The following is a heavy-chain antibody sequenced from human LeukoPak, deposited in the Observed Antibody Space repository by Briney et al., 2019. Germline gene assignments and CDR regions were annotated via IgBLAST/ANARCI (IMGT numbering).Heavy chain of an antibody. CDR2: IYTTGST. J-gene: IGHJ4*02. CDR1: GYSISSSYY. Sequence: SETLSLTCAVSGYSISSSYYWSWIRQPAGKGLEWIGRIYTTGSTNYNPSLKSRVTMSVDTSKNQFSLRLTSVTAADTAVYYCAREVCSGGTCQHGFDYWGQGTLVTVSS. CDR3: AREVCSGGTCQHGFDY. V-gene: IGHV4-4*07. D-gene: IGHD2-15*01.